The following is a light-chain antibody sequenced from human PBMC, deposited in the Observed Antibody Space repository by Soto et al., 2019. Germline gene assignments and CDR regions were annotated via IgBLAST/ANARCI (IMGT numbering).Light chain of an antibody. CDR2: EAT. CDR3: CSFAGSNSWV. Sequence: QSALTQPASMSGSPGQSITISCTGASSDVGASNSVSWYQQHPGKAPKLMIYEATRRPSGISNRFSGSKSGNTASLTISGLQAEDEADYYCCSFAGSNSWVFGGGTQLTVL. J-gene: IGLJ3*02. CDR1: SSDVGASNS. V-gene: IGLV2-23*01.